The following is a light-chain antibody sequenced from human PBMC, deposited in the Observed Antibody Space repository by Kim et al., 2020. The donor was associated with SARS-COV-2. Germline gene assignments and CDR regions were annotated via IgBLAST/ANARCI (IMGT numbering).Light chain of an antibody. CDR1: QSVSNN. J-gene: IGKJ5*01. V-gene: IGKV3-15*01. Sequence: GDGAPLSCRARQSVSNNVAWAERKHGQAPRLIMYVESTGSTGTPARSSGSGAGTALTQTTTSMQSEDFDVYYCKQYNNWPPITFGQGTRLEIK. CDR3: KQYNNWPPIT. CDR2: VES.